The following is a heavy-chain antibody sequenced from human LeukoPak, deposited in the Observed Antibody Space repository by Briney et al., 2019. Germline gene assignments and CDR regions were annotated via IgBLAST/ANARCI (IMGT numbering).Heavy chain of an antibody. Sequence: SGGSLRLSCAASGFTFSSYGMHWVRQAPGKGLEWVAVISYDGSNKYYADSVKGRFTISRDNSKNTLYLQMNSLRAEDTAVYYCAKGDGRFGYSYGIYWGQGTLVTVSS. J-gene: IGHJ4*02. CDR2: ISYDGSNK. CDR3: AKGDGRFGYSYGIY. D-gene: IGHD5-18*01. CDR1: GFTFSSYG. V-gene: IGHV3-30*18.